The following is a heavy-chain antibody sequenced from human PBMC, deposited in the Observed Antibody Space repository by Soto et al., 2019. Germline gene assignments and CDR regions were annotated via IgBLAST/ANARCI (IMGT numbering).Heavy chain of an antibody. CDR2: INPNSGGT. V-gene: IGHV1-2*04. J-gene: IGHJ4*02. D-gene: IGHD6-19*01. CDR3: ARDLCSSGQDRHFDY. Sequence: ASVKVSCKASGYTFTGYYMHWVRQAPGQGLEWMGWINPNSGGTNYAQKFQGWVTMTRDTSISTAYMELSRLRSDDTAVYYCARDLCSSGQDRHFDYWGQGTLVTVSS. CDR1: GYTFTGYY.